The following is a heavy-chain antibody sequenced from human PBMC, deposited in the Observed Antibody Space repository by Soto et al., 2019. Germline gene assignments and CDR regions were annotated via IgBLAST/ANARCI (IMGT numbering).Heavy chain of an antibody. CDR2: IYTSGST. CDR3: ARDRVVGGLRGGSGGVEYPPCSNRLPV. Sequence: ETRCVTCTVSGGSISSYYWSWIRQPAGKGLGWIGRIYTSGSTNSYPSLKRRVTMSVDTSKNQFSLKLSSVTAGDTAVYYCARDRVVGGLRGGSGGVEYPPCSNRLPVGAHWPTLTV. V-gene: IGHV4-4*07. D-gene: IGHD3-16*01. CDR1: GGSISSYY. J-gene: IGHJ6*02.